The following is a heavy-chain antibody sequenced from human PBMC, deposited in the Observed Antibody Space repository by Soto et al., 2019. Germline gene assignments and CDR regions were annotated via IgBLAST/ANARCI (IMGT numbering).Heavy chain of an antibody. Sequence: QVQLVQSGAEVKKPGSSVKVSCKASGGTCSSYAISWVRQAPGQGLEWMGGIIPISGTANYAQKFQGRVTITANESTTTDYMELSSLRSEDTAVYYCARSQGSSTSLDIYYYYYYGMDVGGQGTTVTVSS. D-gene: IGHD2-2*01. CDR3: ARSQGSSTSLDIYYYYYYGMDV. CDR2: IIPISGTA. J-gene: IGHJ6*02. CDR1: GGTCSSYA. V-gene: IGHV1-69*01.